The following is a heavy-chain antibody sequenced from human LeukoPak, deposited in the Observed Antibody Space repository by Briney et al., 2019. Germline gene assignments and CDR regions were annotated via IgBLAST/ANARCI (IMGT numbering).Heavy chain of an antibody. D-gene: IGHD5-18*01. CDR2: IYHSGST. J-gene: IGHJ4*02. CDR1: GGSISSSNW. CDR3: ARGSGERGYSYGPYYFDY. V-gene: IGHV4-4*02. Sequence: SETLSLTCAVSGGSISSSNWWSWVRQPPGKGLELIGEIYHSGSTNYYPSLKSRVTISVDTSKNQFSLKLSSVTAADTAVYYCARGSGERGYSYGPYYFDYWGQGTLVTVSS.